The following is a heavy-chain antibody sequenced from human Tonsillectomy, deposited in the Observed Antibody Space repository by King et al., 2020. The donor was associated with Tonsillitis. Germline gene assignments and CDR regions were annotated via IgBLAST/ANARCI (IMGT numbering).Heavy chain of an antibody. CDR1: GYSFTSYW. CDR2: IYPGDSDT. J-gene: IGHJ4*02. D-gene: IGHD1-7*01. V-gene: IGHV5-51*01. Sequence: VQLVESGAEVKKPGESLKISCKGSGYSFTSYWIGWVRQMPGKGLEWMGIIYPGDSDTIYSPSFQGQVTISADKSISTAYLQWSSLKASDTAMYYCARGDYFNWNSKPAFDYWGQGTLVTVSS. CDR3: ARGDYFNWNSKPAFDY.